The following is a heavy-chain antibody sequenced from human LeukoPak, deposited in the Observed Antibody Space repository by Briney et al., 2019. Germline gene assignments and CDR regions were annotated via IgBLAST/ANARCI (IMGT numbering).Heavy chain of an antibody. CDR3: ARDRPGYGIAAAGNYFDY. J-gene: IGHJ4*02. CDR1: GFTFSDYY. Sequence: PGGSLRLSCAASGFTFSDYYMGWVRQAPGEGLEWVSYISSSGSTIYYADSVKGRFTISRDNAKNSLYLQMNSLRAEDTAVYYCARDRPGYGIAAAGNYFDYWGQGTLVTVSS. D-gene: IGHD6-13*01. V-gene: IGHV3-11*01. CDR2: ISSSGSTI.